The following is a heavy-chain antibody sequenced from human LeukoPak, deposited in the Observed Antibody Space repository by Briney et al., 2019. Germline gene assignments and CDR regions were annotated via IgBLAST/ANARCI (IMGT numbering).Heavy chain of an antibody. CDR2: IYPGDSDT. J-gene: IGHJ6*02. D-gene: IGHD3-9*01. CDR3: ARQLKPYYDILTGYYPPGVNGMDV. CDR1: GYSFTSYW. V-gene: IGHV5-51*01. Sequence: GESLKISCKGSGYSFTSYWIGWVRQMPGEGLEWMGIIYPGDSDTRYSPSFQGQVTISADKSISTAYLQWSSLKASDTAMYYCARQLKPYYDILTGYYPPGVNGMDVWGQGTTVTVSS.